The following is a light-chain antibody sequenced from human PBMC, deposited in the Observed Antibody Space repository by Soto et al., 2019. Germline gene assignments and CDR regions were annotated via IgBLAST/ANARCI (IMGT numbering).Light chain of an antibody. CDR2: DSS. CDR1: QTVGSY. Sequence: EIVLTQSPATLSLSPGERATLSCRASQTVGSYLAWYQQKRGQAPRLLFHDSSNRASGIPARFSGSGFGTDFTLTISSLEPEDFAVYYCQQRSTWTLTFRGGTQVEI. J-gene: IGKJ4*01. CDR3: QQRSTWTLT. V-gene: IGKV3-11*01.